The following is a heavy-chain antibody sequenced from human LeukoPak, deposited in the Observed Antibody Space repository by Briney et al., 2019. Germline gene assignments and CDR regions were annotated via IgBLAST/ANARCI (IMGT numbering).Heavy chain of an antibody. V-gene: IGHV1-24*01. D-gene: IGHD2-2*01. CDR1: GYTLTELS. CDR2: FDPEDGET. Sequence: ASVKVSCKVSGYTLTELSMHWVRQAPGKGLEWMGGFDPEDGETIYAQKFQGRVTVTEDTSTDTAYMELSSLRSEDTAVYYCALVVPAAIHNWFDPWGQGTLVTVSS. CDR3: ALVVPAAIHNWFDP. J-gene: IGHJ5*02.